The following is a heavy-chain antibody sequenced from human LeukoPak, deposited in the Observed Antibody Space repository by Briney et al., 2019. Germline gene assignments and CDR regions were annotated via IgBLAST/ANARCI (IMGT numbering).Heavy chain of an antibody. CDR2: IYYSGST. D-gene: IGHD3-22*01. J-gene: IGHJ4*02. V-gene: IGHV4-59*08. Sequence: SETLSLTCTVSGGSISSYYWSWIRQPPGKGLEWIGYIYYSGSTNYNPSLKSRVTISVDTSKNQFSLKLNSVTAADTAVYYCARQRNYYDSSGYYYVFFDYWGQGTLVTVSS. CDR1: GGSISSYY. CDR3: ARQRNYYDSSGYYYVFFDY.